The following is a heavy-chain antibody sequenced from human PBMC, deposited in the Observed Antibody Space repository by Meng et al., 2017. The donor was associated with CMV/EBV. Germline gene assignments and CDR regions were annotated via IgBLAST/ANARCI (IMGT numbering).Heavy chain of an antibody. D-gene: IGHD2-2*01. CDR2: INSDGSST. CDR1: GFTFSSYW. Sequence: GSLRLSCAASGFTFSSYWMHWVRQAPGKGLVWVSRINSDGSSTSYADSVKGRFTISRDNAKNTLYLQMNSLRAEDTAVYYCAREGWADIVVVPAAGGMDVWGQGTTVTVSS. CDR3: AREGWADIVVVPAAGGMDV. J-gene: IGHJ6*02. V-gene: IGHV3-74*01.